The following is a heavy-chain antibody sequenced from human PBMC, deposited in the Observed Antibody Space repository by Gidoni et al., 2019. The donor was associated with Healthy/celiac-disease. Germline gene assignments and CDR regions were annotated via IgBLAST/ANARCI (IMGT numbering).Heavy chain of an antibody. CDR3: ARGRKSYCSSTSCFGIYYYYGMDV. CDR1: GGSFSGYY. Sequence: QVQLQQWGAGLLKPSETLSLTCAVYGGSFSGYYWSWIRQPPGKGLEWIGEINHSGSTNYNPSLKSRVTISVDTSKNQFSLKLSSVTAADTAVYYCARGRKSYCSSTSCFGIYYYYGMDVWGQGTTVTVSS. J-gene: IGHJ6*02. D-gene: IGHD2-2*01. CDR2: INHSGST. V-gene: IGHV4-34*01.